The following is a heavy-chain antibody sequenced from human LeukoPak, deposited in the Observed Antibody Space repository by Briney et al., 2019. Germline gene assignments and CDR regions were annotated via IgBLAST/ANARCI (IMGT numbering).Heavy chain of an antibody. CDR2: IKEDGSEK. CDR3: AQSGRSTFWY. Sequence: GGTVRLSRGASGLLFSHHWMSWVRHARGKAREGVANIKEDGSEKYYVDSVRGRFTISRDNVKNSLHMQMNSMRVEDTAVYYCAQSGRSTFWYWGQGALVSVSS. V-gene: IGHV3-7*01. D-gene: IGHD2/OR15-2a*01. J-gene: IGHJ4*02. CDR1: GLLFSHHW.